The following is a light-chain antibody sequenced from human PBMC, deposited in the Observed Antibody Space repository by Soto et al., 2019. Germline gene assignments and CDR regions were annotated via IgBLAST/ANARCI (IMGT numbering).Light chain of an antibody. CDR2: EVS. CDR1: SXDVGGYNY. Sequence: SALTQPASVSGSPGQSITISCTGTSXDVGGYNYVSWYQQQSGKAPKLMIHEVSNRPSGVSNRFSGSKSGNTASLTISGLQAEDEADYYCSSYTSSRAYVFGIGTKVTVL. J-gene: IGLJ1*01. V-gene: IGLV2-14*01. CDR3: SSYTSSRAYV.